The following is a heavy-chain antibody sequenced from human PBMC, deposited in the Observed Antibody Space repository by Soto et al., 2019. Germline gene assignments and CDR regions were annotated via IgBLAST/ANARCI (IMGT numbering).Heavy chain of an antibody. V-gene: IGHV4-34*01. J-gene: IGHJ3*02. Sequence: SETLSLTCAVYGGSFSGYYWSWIRQPPGKGLEWIGEINHSGSTNYNPSLKSRVTISVDTSKNQFSLKLSSVTAADTAVYYCARVRLNQLLDDAFDIWGQGTMVTVSS. D-gene: IGHD2-2*01. CDR1: GGSFSGYY. CDR3: ARVRLNQLLDDAFDI. CDR2: INHSGST.